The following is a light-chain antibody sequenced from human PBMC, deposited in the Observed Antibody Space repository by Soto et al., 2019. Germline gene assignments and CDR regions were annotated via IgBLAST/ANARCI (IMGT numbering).Light chain of an antibody. Sequence: EIVMTQSPAALSVSPGERATLSCRASQSVSSNLAWYQQKPGQAPRLLIYGAFTRATGLPARFSGSGSGTEFTLTISGLQSEDSAVYYCQQYKYWPRTFGQGTKVEI. J-gene: IGKJ1*01. CDR3: QQYKYWPRT. CDR1: QSVSSN. CDR2: GAF. V-gene: IGKV3-15*01.